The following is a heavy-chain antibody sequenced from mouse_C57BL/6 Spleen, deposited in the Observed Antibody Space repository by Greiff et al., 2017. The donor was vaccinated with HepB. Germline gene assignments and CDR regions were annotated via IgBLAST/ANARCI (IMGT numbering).Heavy chain of an antibody. D-gene: IGHD1-2*01. CDR3: ASYYGLYYAMDY. V-gene: IGHV2-2*01. CDR1: GFSLTSYG. J-gene: IGHJ4*01. Sequence: VQLQQSGPGLVQPSQSLSITCTVSGFSLTSYGVHWVRQSPGKGLEWLGVIWSGGSTDYNAAFISRLSISKDNSKSQVFFKMNSLQADDTAIYYCASYYGLYYAMDYWGQGTSVTVSS. CDR2: IWSGGST.